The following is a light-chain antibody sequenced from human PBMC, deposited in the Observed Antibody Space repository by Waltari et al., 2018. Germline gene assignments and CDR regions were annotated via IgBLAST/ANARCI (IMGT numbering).Light chain of an antibody. CDR1: QNINNY. V-gene: IGKV1-33*01. J-gene: IGKJ4*01. CDR2: VVS. Sequence: DIQMTQSPSSLSASVGDRVTITCQASQNINNYLNWYQHKQGKGPKLLIYVVSDLERGVPPGFSGGGFGTEFKLIISSLQPEDAATYYCQQYENLPLTFGGGTTVEI. CDR3: QQYENLPLT.